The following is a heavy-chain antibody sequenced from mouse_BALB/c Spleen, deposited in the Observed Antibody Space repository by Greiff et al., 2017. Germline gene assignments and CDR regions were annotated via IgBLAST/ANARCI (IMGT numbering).Heavy chain of an antibody. CDR3: AKGKSTGYFDV. CDR2: ILPGSGST. J-gene: IGHJ1*01. D-gene: IGHD1-1*01. V-gene: IGHV1-9*01. CDR1: GYTFSSYW. Sequence: VMLVESGAELMKPGASVKISCKATGYTFSSYWIEWVKQRPGHGLEWIGEILPGSGSTNYNEKFKGKATFTADTSSNTAYMQLSSLTSEDSAVYYCAKGKSTGYFDVWGAGTTVTVSS.